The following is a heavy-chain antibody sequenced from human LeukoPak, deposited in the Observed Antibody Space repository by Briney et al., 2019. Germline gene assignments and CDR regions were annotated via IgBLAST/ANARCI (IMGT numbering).Heavy chain of an antibody. CDR2: ISSSGSTI. CDR3: XXXRYXSGSYYGIYFDY. V-gene: IGHV3-11*01. J-gene: IGHJ4*02. Sequence: GGSLRLSCAASGFTFSDYYMSWIRQAPGKGLEWVSYISSSGSTIYYADSVKGRFTISRDNAKNSLYLQMNSLRAEDTAVYYCXXXRYXSGSYYGIYFDYWGQGTLVTVSS. D-gene: IGHD3-10*01. CDR1: GFTFSDYY.